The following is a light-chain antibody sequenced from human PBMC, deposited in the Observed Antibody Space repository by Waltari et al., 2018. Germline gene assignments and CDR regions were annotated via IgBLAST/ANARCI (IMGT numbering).Light chain of an antibody. Sequence: EIVLTQSPGTLSLSPGERATLSCRASKSVGRALIWYQQKPYQAPRLLIYGASTRSTGIPDRFSGSGFGTDFSLTISRLEPEDVAVYYCQRNDRLPVTFGQGTKVDIK. V-gene: IGKV3-20*01. CDR3: QRNDRLPVT. J-gene: IGKJ1*01. CDR2: GAS. CDR1: KSVGRA.